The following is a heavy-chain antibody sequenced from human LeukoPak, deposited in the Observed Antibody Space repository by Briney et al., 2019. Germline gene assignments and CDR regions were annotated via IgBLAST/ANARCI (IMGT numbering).Heavy chain of an antibody. CDR2: ISYDGSNK. CDR1: GFTFSSYA. CDR3: ASLGIAAGGAFDI. V-gene: IGHV3-30*04. J-gene: IGHJ3*02. D-gene: IGHD6-13*01. Sequence: PGGSLRLSCAASGFTFSSYAMHWVRQAPGKGLEWVAVISYDGSNKYYADSVKGRFTISRDNSKNTLYLQMNSLRAEDTAVYYCASLGIAAGGAFDIWGQGTMVTVSS.